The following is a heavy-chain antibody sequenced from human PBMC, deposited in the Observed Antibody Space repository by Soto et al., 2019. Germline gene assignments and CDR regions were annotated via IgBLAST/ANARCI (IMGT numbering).Heavy chain of an antibody. Sequence: SVKVSCKASGGTFSSYAISWVRQAPGQGLEWMGGIIPIFGTANYAQKFQGRVTITADESTSTAYMELSSLRSEDTAVYYCATLIHVDTAIVNPFDYWGQGTLVTVSS. CDR1: GGTFSSYA. CDR2: IIPIFGTA. V-gene: IGHV1-69*13. J-gene: IGHJ4*02. CDR3: ATLIHVDTAIVNPFDY. D-gene: IGHD5-18*01.